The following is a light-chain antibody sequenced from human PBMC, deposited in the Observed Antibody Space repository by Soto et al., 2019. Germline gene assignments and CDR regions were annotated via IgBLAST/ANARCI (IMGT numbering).Light chain of an antibody. CDR1: NIGSKS. CDR2: YDS. Sequence: SYELTQPPSVSVAPGKTARITCGGNNIGSKSVHWYQQKPGQAPVLVIYYDSDPPSGIPERFSGSNSGNTATLTISRVEAGDEGDYYCQVWDSSSDHWVFGGGTKLTVL. J-gene: IGLJ3*02. CDR3: QVWDSSSDHWV. V-gene: IGLV3-21*04.